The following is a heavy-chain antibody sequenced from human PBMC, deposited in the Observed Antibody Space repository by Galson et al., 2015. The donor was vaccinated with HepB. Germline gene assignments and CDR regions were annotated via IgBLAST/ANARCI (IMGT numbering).Heavy chain of an antibody. Sequence: SLRLSCAASGFTFSSYAMHWVRQAPGKGLKWVAVISYDGSNKYYADSVKGRFTISRDNSKNTLYLQMNSLRAEDTAVYYCARGERLRHEGYGHDGPLTSCCYTGPDYWGQGTLVTVSS. CDR1: GFTFSSYA. V-gene: IGHV3-30*04. CDR3: ARGERLRHEGYGHDGPLTSCCYTGPDY. J-gene: IGHJ4*02. CDR2: ISYDGSNK. D-gene: IGHD2-2*01.